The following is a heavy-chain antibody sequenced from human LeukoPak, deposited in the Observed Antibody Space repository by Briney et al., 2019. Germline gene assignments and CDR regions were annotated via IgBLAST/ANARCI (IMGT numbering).Heavy chain of an antibody. J-gene: IGHJ4*02. D-gene: IGHD3-22*01. CDR3: ARKADYYDRSGPTLDS. CDR2: ISSSGSTQ. CDR1: GLIFSSYE. V-gene: IGHV3-48*03. Sequence: PGGSLRLSCAASGLIFSSYEMNWVRQAPGKGLEWVSYISSSGSTQYYADSVKGRFTISRDNAKNSLYLQMNSRRAEDTAVYYCARKADYYDRSGPTLDSWGQGTLVTVSS.